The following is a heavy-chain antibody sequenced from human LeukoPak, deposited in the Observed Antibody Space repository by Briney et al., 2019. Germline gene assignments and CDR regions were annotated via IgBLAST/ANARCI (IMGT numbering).Heavy chain of an antibody. CDR1: GVTFSSYS. Sequence: PGGSLRLSCAASGVTFSSYSWSWVRQPPGKGLEWVAVISSGGSGTYYADSVRGRFTISRDNSKNTVYLQMNSLRAEDTAIYYCAKAVGSSGYFSRDAFDIWGQGTMVTVSS. CDR3: AKAVGSSGYFSRDAFDI. V-gene: IGHV3-23*01. J-gene: IGHJ3*02. CDR2: ISSGGSGT. D-gene: IGHD3-22*01.